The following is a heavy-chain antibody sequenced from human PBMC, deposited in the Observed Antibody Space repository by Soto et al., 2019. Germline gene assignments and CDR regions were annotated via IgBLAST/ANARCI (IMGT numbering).Heavy chain of an antibody. CDR1: GYTFTSYG. J-gene: IGHJ6*02. CDR3: ASGLDSSGYYLAYYYGMDV. D-gene: IGHD3-22*01. V-gene: IGHV1-18*01. CDR2: ISAYNGNT. Sequence: ASVKVSCKASGYTFTSYGISWVRQAPGQGLEWMGRISAYNGNTNYAQKLQGRVTMTTDTSTSTAYMELSSLRSEDTAVYYCASGLDSSGYYLAYYYGMDVWGQGTTVTVSS.